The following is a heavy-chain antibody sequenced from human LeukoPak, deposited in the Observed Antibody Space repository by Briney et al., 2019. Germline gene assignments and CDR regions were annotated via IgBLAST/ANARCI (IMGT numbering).Heavy chain of an antibody. CDR1: GFTFSSYG. J-gene: IGHJ5*02. CDR3: ARVTVGYSSSWYRGPSWFDP. D-gene: IGHD6-13*01. CDR2: ISYHGSNK. Sequence: GGSLRLSCVASGFTFSSYGMHWVRQAPGKGLEWVAVISYHGSNKNYADSVKGRFTISRGNSKNILYLQMNSLRAEDTAVYYCARVTVGYSSSWYRGPSWFDPWGQGTLVTVSS. V-gene: IGHV3-30*03.